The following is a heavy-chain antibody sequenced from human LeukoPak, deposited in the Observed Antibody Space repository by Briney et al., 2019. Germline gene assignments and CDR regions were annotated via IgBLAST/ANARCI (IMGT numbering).Heavy chain of an antibody. D-gene: IGHD5-24*01. V-gene: IGHV4-34*01. J-gene: IGHJ4*02. Sequence: SETLSLTCAVYGGSFSGYYWSWIRQPPGKGLEWIGEINHSGSTNYNPSLKSRVTISVDTSKNQFSLKLSSVTAADTAVYYCARVFGYSFDYWGQGTLVTVSS. CDR3: ARVFGYSFDY. CDR1: GGSFSGYY. CDR2: INHSGST.